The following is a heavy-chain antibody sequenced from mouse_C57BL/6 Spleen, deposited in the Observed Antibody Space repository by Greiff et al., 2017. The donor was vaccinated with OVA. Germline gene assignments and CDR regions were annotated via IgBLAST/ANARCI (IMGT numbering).Heavy chain of an antibody. V-gene: IGHV1-66*01. CDR3: ALYYDYDDGAWFAY. CDR1: GYSFTSYY. J-gene: IGHJ3*01. CDR2: LYPGSGNT. D-gene: IGHD2-4*01. Sequence: VHLVESGPELVKPGASVKISCKASGYSFTSYYIHWVKQRPGQGLEWIGWLYPGSGNTKYNEKFKGKATLTADTSSSTAYMQLSSLTSEDSAVYYCALYYDYDDGAWFAYWGQGTLVTVSA.